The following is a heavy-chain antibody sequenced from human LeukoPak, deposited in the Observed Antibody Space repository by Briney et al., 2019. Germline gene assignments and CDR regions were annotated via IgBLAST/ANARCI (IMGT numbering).Heavy chain of an antibody. CDR3: ARTIRGY. Sequence: GGSLRLSCAASGFTFSNYWMSWVRQAPGIGLEWVANIKEDGSEKYYVDSVKGRFTISRDNAKNSLYLQMNSLRAEDTAVYYCARTIRGYWGQGTLVTVSS. CDR2: IKEDGSEK. D-gene: IGHD3-10*01. J-gene: IGHJ4*02. V-gene: IGHV3-7*02. CDR1: GFTFSNYW.